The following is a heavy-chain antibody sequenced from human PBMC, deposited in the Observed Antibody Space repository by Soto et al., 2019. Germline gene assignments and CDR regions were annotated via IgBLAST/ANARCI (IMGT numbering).Heavy chain of an antibody. CDR3: ARHRWGSGSYSGLLDF. Sequence: ASETLSLTCSVSGGSISTSSYFWGWIRQPPGKGLEWVGAVHYSGSANYRSSLQSRVTISVDTSQNQFSVRLRSVTAADTAVYYCARHRWGSGSYSGLLDFWGQGALVTVSS. D-gene: IGHD3-10*01. V-gene: IGHV4-39*01. CDR2: VHYSGSA. J-gene: IGHJ4*02. CDR1: GGSISTSSYF.